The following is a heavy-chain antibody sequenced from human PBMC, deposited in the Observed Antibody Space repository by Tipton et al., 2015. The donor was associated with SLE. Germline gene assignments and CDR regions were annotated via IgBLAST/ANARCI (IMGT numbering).Heavy chain of an antibody. CDR3: AAGGHNCGVSGCKFDP. CDR1: GFTVSSNY. J-gene: IGHJ5*02. V-gene: IGHV3-53*04. D-gene: IGHD2-21*01. CDR2: ISNDGTAT. Sequence: QLVQSGGGLVQPGGSLRLSCAASGFTVSSNYMSWVRQAPGKGLEWMTLISNDGTATYYADSVKGRFTISRDNSKNTLYLQMDSLRPEDTAMYYCAAGGHNCGVSGCKFDPWVQGTLVTVSS.